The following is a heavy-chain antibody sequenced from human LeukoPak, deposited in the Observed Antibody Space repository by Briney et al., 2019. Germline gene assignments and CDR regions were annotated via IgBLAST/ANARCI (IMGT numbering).Heavy chain of an antibody. Sequence: GGSLRLSCTTSGFTFSSYWMYWVRQAPGKGLVWVSRVSPDGSSTTYADSVKGRFTISRDNAKNTLFLQISSLRAEDTAVYYCARTGGTNRGIDYWGQGSLVTVSS. V-gene: IGHV3-74*01. J-gene: IGHJ4*02. CDR3: ARTGGTNRGIDY. D-gene: IGHD1-14*01. CDR2: VSPDGSST. CDR1: GFTFSSYW.